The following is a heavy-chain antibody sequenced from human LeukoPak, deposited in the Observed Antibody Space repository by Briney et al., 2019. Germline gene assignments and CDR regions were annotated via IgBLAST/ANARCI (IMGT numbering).Heavy chain of an antibody. D-gene: IGHD5-24*01. Sequence: PGGSLRLSCAVSGFTVSSNYMSWVRQAPGKGLYWVSVLYSGGSTYYAGSVKGRFTISRDNSKNTLYLQMNSLRAEDTAVYYCAREDGYSDSSEFDYWGQGTLVLVS. CDR3: AREDGYSDSSEFDY. CDR2: LYSGGST. CDR1: GFTVSSNY. V-gene: IGHV3-53*01. J-gene: IGHJ4*02.